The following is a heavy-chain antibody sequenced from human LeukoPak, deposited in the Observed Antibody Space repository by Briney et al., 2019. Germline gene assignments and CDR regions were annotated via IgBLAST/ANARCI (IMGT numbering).Heavy chain of an antibody. D-gene: IGHD1-26*01. CDR2: ISSSSSYI. Sequence: PGGSLRLSCAASGISFRSYGVVWVRQAPGKGLEWVSSISSSSSYIYYADSVKGRFTISRDNAKNSLYLQMNSLRAEDTAVYYCARGIVGATPFDYWGQGTLVTVSS. J-gene: IGHJ4*02. CDR1: GISFRSYG. V-gene: IGHV3-21*01. CDR3: ARGIVGATPFDY.